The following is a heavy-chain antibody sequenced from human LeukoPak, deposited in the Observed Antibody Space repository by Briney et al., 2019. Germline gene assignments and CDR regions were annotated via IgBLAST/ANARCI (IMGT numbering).Heavy chain of an antibody. CDR3: ARCSGVFGSSGY. D-gene: IGHD6-6*01. CDR2: ISSGTGSYI. J-gene: IGHJ4*02. Sequence: RGSLRPSCVASGLSFSSYSMNWVRPAPGKGREWVSTISSGTGSYIYYGDSVRGRFTISRDNAKHSLYLQMNSLRAEDTAVYYCARCSGVFGSSGYWGQGTLVTVSS. V-gene: IGHV3-21*01. CDR1: GLSFSSYS.